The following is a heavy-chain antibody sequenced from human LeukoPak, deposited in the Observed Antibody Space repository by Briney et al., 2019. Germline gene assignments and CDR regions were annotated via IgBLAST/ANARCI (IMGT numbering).Heavy chain of an antibody. Sequence: GSLRLSCAASGFTFSSYSMNWVRQAPGKGLEWVSSISSSSSYIYYADSVKGRFTISRDNAKNSLYLQMNSLRAEDTAVYYCANLGYCSGGSCYPDYYYYMDVWGKGTTVTVSS. CDR1: GFTFSSYS. V-gene: IGHV3-21*01. D-gene: IGHD2-15*01. CDR2: ISSSSSYI. CDR3: ANLGYCSGGSCYPDYYYYMDV. J-gene: IGHJ6*03.